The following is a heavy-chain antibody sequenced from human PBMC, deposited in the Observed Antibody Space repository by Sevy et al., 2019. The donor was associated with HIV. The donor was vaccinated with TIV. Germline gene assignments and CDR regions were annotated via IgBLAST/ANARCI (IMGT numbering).Heavy chain of an antibody. J-gene: IGHJ4*02. CDR2: ISYDGNYK. Sequence: GGSLRLSCVASGFTFPIYSVLWVRQAPGKGLEWLTLISYDGNYKYYADSVKRRFTISRDNSNNILYLQMSSLRVEDTALYFCARVAVAYCTNDCYHRFDHWGLGTLVTVSS. CDR1: GFTFPIYS. CDR3: ARVAVAYCTNDCYHRFDH. D-gene: IGHD2-8*01. V-gene: IGHV3-30*04.